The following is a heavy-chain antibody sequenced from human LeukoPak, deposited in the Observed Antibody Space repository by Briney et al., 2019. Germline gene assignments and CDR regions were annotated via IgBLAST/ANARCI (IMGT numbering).Heavy chain of an antibody. CDR3: ARHLYYGSGSATNWFDP. V-gene: IGHV3-21*01. Sequence: GGSLRLSCAASGFTFSSYSMNWVRQAPGKGLEWVSSISSSSSYIYYADSVKGRFTISRDNAKNSLYLQMNSLRAEDTAVYYCARHLYYGSGSATNWFDPWGQGTLVTVSS. CDR2: ISSSSSYI. J-gene: IGHJ5*02. D-gene: IGHD3-10*01. CDR1: GFTFSSYS.